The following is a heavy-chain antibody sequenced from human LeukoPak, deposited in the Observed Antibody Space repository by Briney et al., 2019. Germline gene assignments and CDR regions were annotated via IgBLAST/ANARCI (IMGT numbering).Heavy chain of an antibody. J-gene: IGHJ2*01. V-gene: IGHV3-7*03. CDR2: IKEDGSEK. CDR3: AKDSGDYPSRYFDF. Sequence: GGSLRLSCAASGFTFNRYWMSWVRQAPGKGLEWVANIKEDGSEKYSVDSVKGRFTISRDNAKNSLYLQMNSLRAEDTAIYYCAKDSGDYPSRYFDFWGRGTPVTVSS. CDR1: GFTFNRYW. D-gene: IGHD2-21*02.